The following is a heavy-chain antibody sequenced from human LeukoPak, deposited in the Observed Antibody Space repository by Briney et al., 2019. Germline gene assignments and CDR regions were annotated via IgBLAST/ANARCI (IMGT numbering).Heavy chain of an antibody. CDR1: GFTVGNVW. CDR3: AASMVSGGFDI. V-gene: IGHV3-15*05. CDR2: AKSKNSGGTS. J-gene: IGHJ3*02. Sequence: GGSMRLSCAASGFTVGNVWMSWVRQAPGKGLEWVGRAKSKNSGGTSDYAEVVKGRSTISRDDSENTLYLQMNSLKTEDTGVYYCAASMVSGGFDIWGLGTMVTVSS. D-gene: IGHD1-14*01.